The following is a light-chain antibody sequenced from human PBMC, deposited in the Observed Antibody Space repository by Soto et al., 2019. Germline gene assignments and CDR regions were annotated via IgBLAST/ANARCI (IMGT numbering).Light chain of an antibody. V-gene: IGKV3-20*01. CDR3: QQYGGSLSLT. Sequence: EIVFTPSPGTVALSPGEGATLSPSGIQSVSSSYLAWHQQKPRQAPSLLIYGASSRATGTPDRVSGSGSGTDFSLTITRLQPEDVPVDYCQQYGGSLSLTFGQGTRLETK. CDR1: QSVSSSY. J-gene: IGKJ5*01. CDR2: GAS.